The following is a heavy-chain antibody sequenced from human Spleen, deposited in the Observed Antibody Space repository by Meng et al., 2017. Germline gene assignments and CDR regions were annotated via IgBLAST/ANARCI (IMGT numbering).Heavy chain of an antibody. D-gene: IGHD1-1*01. CDR2: ISTYNGLT. CDR3: ARGRYIFRNGDTFDI. Sequence: ASVKVSCKASGYTFTDYDINWVRLVPGRGLEWMGWISTYNGLTRYAQNLQGRVTMTADTSTSTAYMELRNLRFDDTAVYYCARGRYIFRNGDTFDIWGHGTMVTVSS. V-gene: IGHV1-18*01. CDR1: GYTFTDYD. J-gene: IGHJ3*02.